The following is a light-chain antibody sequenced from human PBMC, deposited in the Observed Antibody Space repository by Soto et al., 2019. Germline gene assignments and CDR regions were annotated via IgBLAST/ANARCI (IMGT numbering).Light chain of an antibody. V-gene: IGKV3-20*01. J-gene: IGKJ4*01. Sequence: EIVLTQSPGTLSLSLGERATLSCRASQSVSSGYLAWYQQKPGQAPRLLIYGASSRATGIPDRFSGSGSGTDFTLTISRLEPEDFAVYYCQQYGSSPLTFGGGTKV. CDR1: QSVSSGY. CDR2: GAS. CDR3: QQYGSSPLT.